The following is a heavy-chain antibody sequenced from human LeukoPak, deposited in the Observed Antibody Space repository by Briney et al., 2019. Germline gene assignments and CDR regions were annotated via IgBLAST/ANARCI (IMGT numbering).Heavy chain of an antibody. D-gene: IGHD3-16*01. J-gene: IGHJ4*02. CDR1: GFTFSSYS. Sequence: PGGSLRLSCAASGFTFSSYSMNWVRQAPGKGLEWVSYISSGGDTFFYADSVKGRFTISRDNSGDSLYLQMNSLGADDTAVYYCARGDGVYDYVWGRSYWGQGTLVTVSS. CDR3: ARGDGVYDYVWGRSY. CDR2: ISSGGDTF. V-gene: IGHV3-48*04.